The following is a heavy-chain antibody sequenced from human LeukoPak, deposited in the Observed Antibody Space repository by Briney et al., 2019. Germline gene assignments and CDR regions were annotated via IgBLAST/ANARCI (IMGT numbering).Heavy chain of an antibody. CDR3: ARKRRFGNYYYYGMDV. J-gene: IGHJ6*02. D-gene: IGHD3-3*01. CDR2: ISSSSSTI. Sequence: PGGSLRLSCAASGFTFSSYSMNWVRQAPGKGLEWVSYISSSSSTIYYADSVKGRFTISRDNAKNSLYLQMSSLRVEDTAVYYCARKRRFGNYYYYGMDVWGQGTTVTVSS. V-gene: IGHV3-48*01. CDR1: GFTFSSYS.